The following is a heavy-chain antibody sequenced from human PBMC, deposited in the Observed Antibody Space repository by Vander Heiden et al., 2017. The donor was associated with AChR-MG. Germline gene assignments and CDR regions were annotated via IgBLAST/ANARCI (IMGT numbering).Heavy chain of an antibody. CDR2: ISSSSSTI. J-gene: IGHJ4*02. CDR1: GFTFSSYR. Sequence: EVQLVESGGGLVQPGGSLRLSCAASGFTFSSYRMNWVRQAQGKGLEWVSYISSSSSTIYYADSVKGRFTISRDNAKNSLYLQMNSLRDEDTVVYYCARDSNSGTGTGYWGQGTLVTVSS. D-gene: IGHD1-26*01. V-gene: IGHV3-48*02. CDR3: ARDSNSGTGTGY.